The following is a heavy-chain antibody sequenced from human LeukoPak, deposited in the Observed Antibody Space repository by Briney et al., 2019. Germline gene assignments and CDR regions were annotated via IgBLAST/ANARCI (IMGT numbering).Heavy chain of an antibody. CDR1: GGSISSYY. CDR3: ARITIFGVVTDDAFDV. V-gene: IGHV4-59*01. CDR2: IYYSGST. D-gene: IGHD3-3*01. Sequence: PSETLSLTCTVSGGSISSYYWSWIRQPPGKGLECIGYIYYSGSTNYNPSLNSRVTISVDTSKNQFSLKLSSVTAADTAVYYCARITIFGVVTDDAFDVWGQGTMVTVSS. J-gene: IGHJ3*01.